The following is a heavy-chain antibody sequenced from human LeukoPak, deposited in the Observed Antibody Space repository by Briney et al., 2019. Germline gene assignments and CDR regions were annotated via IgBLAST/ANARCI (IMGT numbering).Heavy chain of an antibody. J-gene: IGHJ4*02. D-gene: IGHD3-22*01. CDR1: GGSLSTYY. CDR3: ARDRGDTVIRGFDY. V-gene: IGHV4-4*07. CDR2: IYRSGST. Sequence: SETLSLTRTVSGGSLSTYYWTWIRQPAGKGLEWVGRIYRSGSTNDNPSLKSRVTMSVDTSKNQFSLKLSSVTAADTAIYYCARDRGDTVIRGFDYWGQGILVTVSS.